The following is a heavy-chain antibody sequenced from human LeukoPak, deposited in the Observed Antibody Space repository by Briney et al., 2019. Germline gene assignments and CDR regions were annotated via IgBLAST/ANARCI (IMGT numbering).Heavy chain of an antibody. D-gene: IGHD3-22*01. J-gene: IGHJ4*02. Sequence: GGSLRLSCAASGFTFSSYAMSWVRQAPGKGLEWVSAISGSGGSTYYADSVKGRFTISRDNSKNTLYLQMDSLRAEDTAVYYCANIPPYYYDSPYYWGQGTLVTVSS. V-gene: IGHV3-23*01. CDR2: ISGSGGST. CDR3: ANIPPYYYDSPYY. CDR1: GFTFSSYA.